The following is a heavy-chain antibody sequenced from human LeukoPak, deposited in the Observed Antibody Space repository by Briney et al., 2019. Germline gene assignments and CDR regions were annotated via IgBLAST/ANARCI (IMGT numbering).Heavy chain of an antibody. J-gene: IGHJ4*02. CDR2: ISASGGST. CDR3: AKKVEKSSGYYYGY. D-gene: IGHD3-22*01. Sequence: PGGSLRLSCAASGFTFNTYAMSWVRQAPGKGLGWVSAISASGGSTYYADSVKGRFTISRDNSMNTLYLQMNSLRAEDTAVYYCAKKVEKSSGYYYGYWGQGTLVTVSS. V-gene: IGHV3-23*01. CDR1: GFTFNTYA.